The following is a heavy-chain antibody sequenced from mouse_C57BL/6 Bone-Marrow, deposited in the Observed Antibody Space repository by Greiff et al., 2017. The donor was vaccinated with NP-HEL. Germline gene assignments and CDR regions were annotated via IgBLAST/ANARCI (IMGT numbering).Heavy chain of an antibody. J-gene: IGHJ4*01. D-gene: IGHD2-5*01. CDR3: ASLYSNYGAMDY. Sequence: EVHLVESGGGLVKPGGSLKLSCAASGFTFSDYGMHWVRQAPEKGLEWVAYISSGSSTIYYADTVKGRFTISRDNAKNTLFLQMPSLRSEDTAMYYCASLYSNYGAMDYWGQGTSVTVSS. V-gene: IGHV5-17*01. CDR1: GFTFSDYG. CDR2: ISSGSSTI.